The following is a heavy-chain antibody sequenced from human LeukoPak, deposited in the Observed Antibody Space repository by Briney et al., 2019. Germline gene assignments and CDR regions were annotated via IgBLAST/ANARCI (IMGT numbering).Heavy chain of an antibody. J-gene: IGHJ4*02. Sequence: GGSLRLSCAASGFTFSSYSMNWVRQAPGKGLEWVSYISSSSSTIYYADSVKGRFTISRDNAKNSLYLQMNSLRAEDTAVYYCARSYGSGDGDFGYWGQGTLVTVSS. V-gene: IGHV3-48*01. CDR2: ISSSSSTI. CDR1: GFTFSSYS. CDR3: ARSYGSGDGDFGY. D-gene: IGHD3-10*01.